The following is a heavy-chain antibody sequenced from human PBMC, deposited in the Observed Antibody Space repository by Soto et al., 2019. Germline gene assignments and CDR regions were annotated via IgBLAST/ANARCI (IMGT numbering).Heavy chain of an antibody. CDR3: AREGYSSSFVINETATTEIDP. CDR2: INHSGST. J-gene: IGHJ5*02. V-gene: IGHV4-34*01. D-gene: IGHD6-6*01. Sequence: PADPLPQTCSVDVRTFSEYYVSWIRQPPGKGLEWIGEINHSGSTNYNPSLKSRVTISVDTSKNQFSLKLSSVTAADTAVYYCAREGYSSSFVINETATTEIDPFGQ. CDR1: VRTFSEYY.